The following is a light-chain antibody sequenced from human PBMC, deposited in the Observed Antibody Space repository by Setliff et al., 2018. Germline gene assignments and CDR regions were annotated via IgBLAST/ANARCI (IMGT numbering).Light chain of an antibody. Sequence: QSVLTQPPSASGAPGQRVTISCTGLSSNIGAGYEVHWYQRFPGTALKLLIYTNTNRPSGVPDRFSASTSGTSASLAITGLQAEDEADYYCQSYDNSLSAVVFGGGTQLTVL. CDR1: SSNIGAGYE. J-gene: IGLJ2*01. V-gene: IGLV1-40*01. CDR3: QSYDNSLSAVV. CDR2: TNT.